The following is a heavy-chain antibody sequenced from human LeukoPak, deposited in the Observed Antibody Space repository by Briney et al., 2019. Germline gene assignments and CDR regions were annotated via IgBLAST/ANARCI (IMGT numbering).Heavy chain of an antibody. J-gene: IGHJ4*02. V-gene: IGHV1-8*03. CDR3: ARGRYYGSGSYDDY. CDR1: GGTFSSYA. CDR2: MNPNSGNT. Sequence: SVKVSCKASGGTFSSYAISWVRQAPGQGLEWMGWMNPNSGNTGYAQKFQGRVTITRNTSISTAYMELSSLRSEDTAVYYCARGRYYGSGSYDDYWGQGTLVTVSS. D-gene: IGHD3-10*01.